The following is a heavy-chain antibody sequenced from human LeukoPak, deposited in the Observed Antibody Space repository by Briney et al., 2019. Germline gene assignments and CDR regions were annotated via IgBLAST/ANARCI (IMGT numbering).Heavy chain of an antibody. J-gene: IGHJ4*02. V-gene: IGHV3-30*03. CDR2: ISYDGSHK. CDR3: ARDSCRGDCYPFDY. D-gene: IGHD2-21*02. CDR1: GFTVSNYA. Sequence: PGRSLRLACAASGFTVSNYAMHWVRQAPGKGLEWVAFISYDGSHKYYVDSVKGRFTISRDNSKNTMYLQMTNLRPEDTAVYYCARDSCRGDCYPFDYWGQGTLVTVSS.